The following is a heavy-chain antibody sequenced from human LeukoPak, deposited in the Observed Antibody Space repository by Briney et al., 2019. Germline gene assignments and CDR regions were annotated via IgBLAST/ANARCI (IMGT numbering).Heavy chain of an antibody. V-gene: IGHV3-11*04. J-gene: IGHJ4*02. CDR1: GFTFSDYY. CDR3: ARDRWYYFDY. CDR2: ISNSGDTI. Sequence: PGGSLRLSCAASGFTFSDYYMIWIRQAPGKGLEWVSYISNSGDTIYYADSVKGRFTISRDNAKNSLYLQMNRLRAEDTAVYYCARDRWYYFDYWGQGTLVAVSS. D-gene: IGHD2-8*01.